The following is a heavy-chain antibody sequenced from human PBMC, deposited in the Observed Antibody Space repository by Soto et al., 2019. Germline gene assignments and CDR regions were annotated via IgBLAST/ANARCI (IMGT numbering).Heavy chain of an antibody. CDR3: ARDRRGYRYVDY. CDR2: IYYSGST. CDR1: GGSISSGDYY. V-gene: IGHV4-30-4*01. D-gene: IGHD3-22*01. J-gene: IGHJ4*02. Sequence: PSETLSLTCTVSGGSISSGDYYWSWIRQPPGKGLEWIGYIYYSGSTYYNPSLKSRVTISVDTSKNQFSLKLSSVTAADTAVYYCARDRRGYRYVDYWGQGTLVTVSS.